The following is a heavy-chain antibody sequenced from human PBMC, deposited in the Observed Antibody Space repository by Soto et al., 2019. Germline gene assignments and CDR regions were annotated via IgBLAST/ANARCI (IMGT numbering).Heavy chain of an antibody. CDR1: GDTFTSYY. D-gene: IGHD6-13*01. J-gene: IGHJ5*02. CDR3: ATVKQQLVRGDWFDP. Sequence: ASVKVSCKASGDTFTSYYMHWVRQAPGQGLEGMGIINPSGGSTSYARKFEGRVTMTRDTSTSTVYMELSSLTAEDTAVYYCATVKQQLVRGDWFDPWGQGPLVTVSS. CDR2: INPSGGST. V-gene: IGHV1-46*01.